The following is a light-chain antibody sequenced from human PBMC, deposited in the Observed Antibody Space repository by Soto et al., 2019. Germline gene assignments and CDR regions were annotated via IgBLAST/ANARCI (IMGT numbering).Light chain of an antibody. CDR3: QEYNNWHPIT. CDR2: GAS. Sequence: EIVMTQSPATLSVSPGERATLSCRASQSISTKLACYQQKPGQAPRLLIYGASTRATSIPVRFSGSGSGTEFTLTITSLQSEDSAVYYCQEYNNWHPITFGGGTKVEIK. CDR1: QSISTK. J-gene: IGKJ4*01. V-gene: IGKV3-15*01.